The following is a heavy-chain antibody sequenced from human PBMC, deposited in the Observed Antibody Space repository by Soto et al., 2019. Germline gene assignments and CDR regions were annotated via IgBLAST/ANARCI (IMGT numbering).Heavy chain of an antibody. D-gene: IGHD3-10*01. CDR3: ARASNYYGSGLSWFDS. CDR2: VIPLPATS. Sequence: VQLVQAGAGEKKPGSSVKVSCPAPGGTFSSSGIRWVRRAPGPGPGWMGEVIPLPATSNYAENFLHRVTITADESTVTAYLEVDSLRSEDTAIYYCARASNYYGSGLSWFDSWGQGTLVTVSS. V-gene: IGHV1-69*01. CDR1: GGTFSSSG. J-gene: IGHJ5*01.